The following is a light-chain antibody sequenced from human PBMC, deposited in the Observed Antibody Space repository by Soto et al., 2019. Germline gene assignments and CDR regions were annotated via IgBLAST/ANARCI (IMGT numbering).Light chain of an antibody. V-gene: IGKV1-5*01. CDR3: QHENRYSGYS. Sequence: DMAMTQSPSILSASVGERVTITCRATQDISAWLAWYQQKPGKAPKLLIYDASNLETGVPSRFSGAGSWTDFSLAISMLQPDEFATYYGQHENRYSGYSFGEGTKVEVK. J-gene: IGKJ2*03. CDR2: DAS. CDR1: QDISAW.